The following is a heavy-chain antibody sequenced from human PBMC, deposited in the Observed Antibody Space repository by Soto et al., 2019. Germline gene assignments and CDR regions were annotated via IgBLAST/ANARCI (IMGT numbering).Heavy chain of an antibody. J-gene: IGHJ4*02. CDR1: GDSINNNNW. D-gene: IGHD3-10*01. Sequence: QVQLQESGPGLVKASETLSLTCAVSGDSINNNNWWSWVRQPPGKGLEWIGEIYHSGSTNYNPSLNSRSTIPVDTSTNAFSLKLSSVTAADTAVYYCARALRPYDNRRGDFDRWGQGTLVTVSS. V-gene: IGHV4-4*02. CDR3: ARALRPYDNRRGDFDR. CDR2: IYHSGST.